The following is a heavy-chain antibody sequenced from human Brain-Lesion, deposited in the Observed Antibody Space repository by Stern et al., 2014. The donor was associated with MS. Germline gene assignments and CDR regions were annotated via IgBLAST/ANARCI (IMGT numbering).Heavy chain of an antibody. CDR2: IFKSGST. V-gene: IGHV4-61*02. Sequence: VQLVESGPGLVKPSQTLSLSCTVSGGSISSGGYYWSWIRQPAGKGLEGIGRIFKSGSTSYKPSLKSRVPIPIDPSKNQFSLRLNSMTAADTAVYYCARGRVVPGFQYYATDVWGQGTTVIVSS. J-gene: IGHJ6*02. CDR3: ARGRVVPGFQYYATDV. D-gene: IGHD2-2*01. CDR1: GGSISSGGYY.